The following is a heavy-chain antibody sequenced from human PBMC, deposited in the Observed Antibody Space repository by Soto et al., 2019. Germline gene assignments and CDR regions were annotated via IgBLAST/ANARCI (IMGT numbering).Heavy chain of an antibody. V-gene: IGHV3-74*01. D-gene: IGHD6-6*01. J-gene: IGHJ4*02. CDR1: GFTFSSYW. CDR3: ARGETRHSSLSVY. CDR2: ISTDGSST. Sequence: EVQLVESGGGLVQPGGSLRLSCAASGFTFSSYWMHWVRQPPGKGLVWVSRISTDGSSTSYADSVKGRFTISRDNAENPLYLQMNSLTAEDPAVYYCARGETRHSSLSVYWGQGTLVTVAS.